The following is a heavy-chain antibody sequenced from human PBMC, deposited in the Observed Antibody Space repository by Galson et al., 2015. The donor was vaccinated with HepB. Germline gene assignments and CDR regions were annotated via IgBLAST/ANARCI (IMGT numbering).Heavy chain of an antibody. CDR1: GFTFSGYA. J-gene: IGHJ4*02. CDR2: ISNSGDKT. Sequence: SLRLSCAAFGFTFSGYAMSWVRQAPGKGLEWVSTISNSGDKTYNADSVKGRFTISRDNSKNTLHLQMNSLRAEVTAMYYCVMGYYFDYWGQGTLVTVSS. CDR3: VMGYYFDY. V-gene: IGHV3-23*01.